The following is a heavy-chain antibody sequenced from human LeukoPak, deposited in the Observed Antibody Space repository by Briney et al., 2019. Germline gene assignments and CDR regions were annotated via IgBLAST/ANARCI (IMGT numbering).Heavy chain of an antibody. V-gene: IGHV1-46*01. CDR3: ARDLAAAGLYYMDV. CDR1: GYTFTSYH. J-gene: IGHJ6*03. D-gene: IGHD6-13*01. CDR2: IDPSGGST. Sequence: ASVKVSCKASGYTFTSYHMHWVRQAPGQGLEWMGIIDPSGGSTNYAQRFRGRVTMTRDMSTGTVYMELSSLTSEDTAVYYCARDLAAAGLYYMDVWGKGTTVTISS.